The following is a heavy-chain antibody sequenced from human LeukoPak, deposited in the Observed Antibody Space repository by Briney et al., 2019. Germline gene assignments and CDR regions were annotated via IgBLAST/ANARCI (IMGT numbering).Heavy chain of an antibody. J-gene: IGHJ4*02. CDR1: GDSITSYY. CDR2: IYYGGST. CDR3: ARRINYFDY. Sequence: PSEALSLTCTVSGDSITSYYWSWIRQPPGKGLEWIGYIYYGGSTNYNPSLKSRVTTSVDTSKNQFSLKLSSVTAADTAVYYCARRINYFDYWGQGILVTVSS. D-gene: IGHD2-15*01. V-gene: IGHV4-59*08.